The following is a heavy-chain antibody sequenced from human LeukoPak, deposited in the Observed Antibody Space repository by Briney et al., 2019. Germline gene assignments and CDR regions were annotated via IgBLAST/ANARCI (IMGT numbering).Heavy chain of an antibody. V-gene: IGHV3-53*01. D-gene: IGHD5-18*01. CDR2: IYGGGST. Sequence: GGPLTLSCVVSGFTVSNNYMTWVRQAPGKGLEWVSTIYGGGSTYYADSVKGRFTISRDNSKNTLYLQMNSLRAEDTAVYYCARHTAMVQTTFDYWGQGTLVTVSS. CDR3: ARHTAMVQTTFDY. J-gene: IGHJ4*02. CDR1: GFTVSNNY.